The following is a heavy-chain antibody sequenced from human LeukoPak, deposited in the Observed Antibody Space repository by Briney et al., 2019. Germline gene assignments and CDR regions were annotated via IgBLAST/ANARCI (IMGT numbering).Heavy chain of an antibody. CDR3: AREIGVAATPLDY. J-gene: IGHJ4*02. CDR2: ISSSGSTI. CDR1: GFTFSNYE. V-gene: IGHV3-48*03. D-gene: IGHD2-15*01. Sequence: GGSLRLSCAASGFTFSNYELNWVRQAPGKGLEWVSYISSSGSTIYYADSVKGRFTISRDNAKNSLYLQMNSLRAEDTAVYYCAREIGVAATPLDYWGQGTLVTVSS.